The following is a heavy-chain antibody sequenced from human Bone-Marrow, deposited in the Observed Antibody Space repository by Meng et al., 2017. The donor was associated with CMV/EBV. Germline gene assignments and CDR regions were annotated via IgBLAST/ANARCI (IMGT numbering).Heavy chain of an antibody. CDR3: ERDCSSTSCYLDFDY. V-gene: IGHV3-74*01. J-gene: IGHJ4*02. CDR1: GFTFSSYW. CDR2: INSDGSST. Sequence: GGSLRLSCAASGFTFSSYWMHWVRQAPGKGLVWVSRINSDGSSTSYADSVKGRFTISRDNAKNTLYLQMNRLRAEDTAVYYGERDCSSTSCYLDFDYWGQGTLVTVSS. D-gene: IGHD2-2*01.